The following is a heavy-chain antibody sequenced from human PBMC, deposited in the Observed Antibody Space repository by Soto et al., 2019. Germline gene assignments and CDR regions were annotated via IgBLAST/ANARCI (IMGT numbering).Heavy chain of an antibody. V-gene: IGHV4-30-4*01. J-gene: IGHJ6*02. CDR2: IYYSGNT. CDR1: GGSISSGYYY. Sequence: PSQTLSLTCSVSGGSISSGYYYWSWIRQPPGKGLEWIGNIYYSGNTYYNPSLKSRLIISIDTSKNQFSLKLGSVTAADTAVYYCASSSLYRMDVWGQRTTVTVSS. CDR3: ASSSLYRMDV.